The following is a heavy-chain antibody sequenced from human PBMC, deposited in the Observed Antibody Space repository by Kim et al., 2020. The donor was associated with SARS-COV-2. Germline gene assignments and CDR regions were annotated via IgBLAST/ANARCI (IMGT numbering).Heavy chain of an antibody. D-gene: IGHD5-12*01. V-gene: IGHV4-30-2*05. Sequence: LKSRVTVSVDTSKNQFSRKLSSVTAADTAVYYCARGYSGYDLRGSWYFDYWGQGTLVTVSS. J-gene: IGHJ4*02. CDR3: ARGYSGYDLRGSWYFDY.